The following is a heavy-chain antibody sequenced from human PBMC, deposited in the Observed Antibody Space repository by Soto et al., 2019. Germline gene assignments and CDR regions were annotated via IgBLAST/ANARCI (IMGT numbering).Heavy chain of an antibody. V-gene: IGHV4-59*01. CDR3: ASGTYQPLDFDY. CDR1: SDSISSDY. D-gene: IGHD2-2*01. CDR2: VYYSGNT. J-gene: IGHJ4*02. Sequence: QVQLQESGPGLVKPSETLSLTCLVSSDSISSDYWTWIRQPPGKGLEWIGNVYYSGNTNYNPSLKSRVTILQDTATRQFSLGLSSVTAADTAVYYCASGTYQPLDFDYWGQGTRVTVSS.